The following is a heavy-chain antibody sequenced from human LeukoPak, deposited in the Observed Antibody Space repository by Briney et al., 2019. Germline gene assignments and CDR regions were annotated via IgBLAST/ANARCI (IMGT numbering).Heavy chain of an antibody. D-gene: IGHD3-16*01. V-gene: IGHV4-61*02. Sequence: SETLSLTCTVSGGSISSGNYYWSWIRQPAGKRLEWIGRIYTSGSTSYNPSLKSRVTISVDTSKNQFSLKLTSVTAADTAVYYCASKGEGGSPFDYWGQGSLVTVSS. CDR1: GGSISSGNYY. CDR2: IYTSGST. CDR3: ASKGEGGSPFDY. J-gene: IGHJ4*02.